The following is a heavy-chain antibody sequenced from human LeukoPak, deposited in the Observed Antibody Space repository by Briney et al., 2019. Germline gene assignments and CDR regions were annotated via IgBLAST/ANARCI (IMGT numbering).Heavy chain of an antibody. CDR2: ISWNSGSI. J-gene: IGHJ6*02. CDR3: AKDNRAGFYYYYGMDV. V-gene: IGHV3-9*01. Sequence: PGGSLRLSCAASGFTFDDYAMHWVRQAPGKGLGWVSGISWNSGSIGYADSVKGRFTISRDNAKNSLYLQMNSLRAEDTALHYCAKDNRAGFYYYYGMDVWGQGTTVTVS. CDR1: GFTFDDYA. D-gene: IGHD6-19*01.